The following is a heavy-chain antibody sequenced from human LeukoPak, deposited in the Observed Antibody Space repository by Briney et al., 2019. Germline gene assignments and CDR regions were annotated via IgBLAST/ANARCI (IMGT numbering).Heavy chain of an antibody. V-gene: IGHV4-34*01. CDR1: GVSFSGYY. J-gene: IGHJ5*02. Sequence: SETLSLTCAVYGVSFSGYYWSWLRQPPGKGLEWIGEINHSGSTNYNPSLKNRVTISVDTSKNQFSLKLSSVTAADTAVYYCARVGLLWSYYNWFDPWGQGTLVTVSS. D-gene: IGHD1-26*01. CDR3: ARVGLLWSYYNWFDP. CDR2: INHSGST.